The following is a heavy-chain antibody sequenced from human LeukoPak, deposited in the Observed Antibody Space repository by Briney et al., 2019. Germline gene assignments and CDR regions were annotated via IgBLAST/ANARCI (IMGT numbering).Heavy chain of an antibody. CDR2: IGIDSGNT. Sequence: GGSLRLSCTASGFPFIEYSMNWVRQAPGKGLEWISYIGIDSGNTKYADSVRGRFTISRDNAKNSLYLQMNSLRAEDTAVYYCARVGQLERRGHYFDYWGQGTLVTVSS. CDR1: GFPFIEYS. CDR3: ARVGQLERRGHYFDY. D-gene: IGHD1-1*01. J-gene: IGHJ4*02. V-gene: IGHV3-48*04.